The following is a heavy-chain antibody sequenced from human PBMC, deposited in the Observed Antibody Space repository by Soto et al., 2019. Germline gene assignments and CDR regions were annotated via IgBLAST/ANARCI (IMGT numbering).Heavy chain of an antibody. D-gene: IGHD1-26*01. Sequence: GGSLRLSCGVSEFTFSSYSMNWVRQAPGKGLEWLSYICSRSQTIFYADSVKGRFTISRDNAKNSLYLQMNSLRDEDTAVYFCAREDIMGTRSFDYWGPGTLVTVSS. CDR3: AREDIMGTRSFDY. J-gene: IGHJ4*02. V-gene: IGHV3-48*02. CDR2: ICSRSQTI. CDR1: EFTFSSYS.